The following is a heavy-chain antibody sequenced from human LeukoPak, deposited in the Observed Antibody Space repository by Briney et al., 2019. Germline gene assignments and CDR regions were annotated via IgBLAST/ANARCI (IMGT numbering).Heavy chain of an antibody. CDR1: GGSISSGGYY. CDR2: IYYSGST. D-gene: IGHD4-11*01. V-gene: IGHV4-31*03. Sequence: SETLCLTCTVSGGSISSGGYYWSWIRQHPGKGLEWIGYIYYSGSTYYNLSLKSRVTISVDTSKNQFSLKLSSVTAADTAVYYCARAAPTGPGNFDYWGQGTLVTVSS. CDR3: ARAAPTGPGNFDY. J-gene: IGHJ4*02.